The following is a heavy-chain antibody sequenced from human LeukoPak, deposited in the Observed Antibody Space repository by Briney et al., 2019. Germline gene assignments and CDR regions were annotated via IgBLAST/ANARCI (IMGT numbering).Heavy chain of an antibody. V-gene: IGHV4-39*07. D-gene: IGHD6-19*01. CDR3: ARVGGIAVATDYFDY. CDR1: GGSISSSSYY. Sequence: SETLSLTCTVSGGSISSSSYYWGWIRQPPGKGLEWIGNIYYSGSTYYNPSLKSRVTISVDTSENQFSLKLSSVTAADTAVYYCARVGGIAVATDYFDYWGQGTLVTVSS. J-gene: IGHJ4*02. CDR2: IYYSGST.